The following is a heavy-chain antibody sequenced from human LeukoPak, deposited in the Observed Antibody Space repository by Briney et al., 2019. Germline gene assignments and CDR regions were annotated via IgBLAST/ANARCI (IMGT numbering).Heavy chain of an antibody. V-gene: IGHV3-23*01. CDR3: AKEGGLFLDTPPHPY. Sequence: PGGSLRLSCAASGFTFSSYAMSWVRQAPGKGPEWVSAISGSGGSTYYADSVKGRFTISRDNSKNTLYLQMNSLRAEDTAVYYYAKEGGLFLDTPPHPYWGQGTLVTVSS. CDR1: GFTFSSYA. CDR2: ISGSGGST. J-gene: IGHJ4*02. D-gene: IGHD2-21*01.